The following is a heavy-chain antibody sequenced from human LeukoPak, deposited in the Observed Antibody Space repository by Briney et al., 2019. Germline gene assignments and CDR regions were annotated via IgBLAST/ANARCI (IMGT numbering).Heavy chain of an antibody. CDR2: INHSGST. J-gene: IGHJ6*03. Sequence: SETLSLTCAVYGGSFSGYYWSWIRQPPGKGLEWIGEINHSGSTNYNPSLKSRVTISVDTSKNQFSLKLSSVTAADTAVYYCARSGFRDGYYYYYYMDVWGKGTTVTVSS. D-gene: IGHD5-24*01. V-gene: IGHV4-34*01. CDR3: ARSGFRDGYYYYYYMDV. CDR1: GGSFSGYY.